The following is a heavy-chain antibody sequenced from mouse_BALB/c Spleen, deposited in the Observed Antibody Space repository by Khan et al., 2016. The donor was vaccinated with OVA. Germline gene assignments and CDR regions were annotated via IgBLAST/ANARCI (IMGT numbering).Heavy chain of an antibody. V-gene: IGHV1-7*01. CDR2: INPSTAYT. Sequence: VQLKESGAELAKPGASVKMSCKASSYTFINYWILWVKQRPGQGLEWIGYINPSTAYTEYNQNFKDKATLTADKSSRTAYMQLSSLTSEDSAVYYCARRGLRWDFDYWGQGTTLTVSS. CDR1: SYTFINYW. D-gene: IGHD1-1*01. CDR3: ARRGLRWDFDY. J-gene: IGHJ2*01.